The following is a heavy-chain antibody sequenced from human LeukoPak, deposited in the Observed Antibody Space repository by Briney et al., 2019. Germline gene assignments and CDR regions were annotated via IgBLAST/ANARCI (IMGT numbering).Heavy chain of an antibody. V-gene: IGHV3-21*06. D-gene: IGHD2-8*01. Sequence: GGSLRLSCAASGFTFSNTNMNWVRQAPGKGLKWVSFISASSNYIYYADSVKGRFAISRDNAQNSLYLQMNSLRAEDTAVYFCARVVNGYVDYWGQGTLVTVSS. CDR3: ARVVNGYVDY. CDR2: ISASSNYI. J-gene: IGHJ4*02. CDR1: GFTFSNTN.